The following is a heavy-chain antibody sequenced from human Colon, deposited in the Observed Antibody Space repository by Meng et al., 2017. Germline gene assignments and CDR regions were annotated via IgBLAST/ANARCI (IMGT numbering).Heavy chain of an antibody. CDR1: GGSMSSGNYY. CDR3: ALYFYGSGGKFDP. D-gene: IGHD3-10*01. CDR2: IHHSGSA. J-gene: IGHJ5*02. Sequence: QVQLQESGPGLVEPSQTLSLTCTVSGGSMSSGNYYWSWIRQPPGKGLEWIGYIHHSGSAYYNPSLKSRVSISVDTSKNQFSLNLNSMTAADTAVYYCALYFYGSGGKFDPWGQGTLVTVSS. V-gene: IGHV4-30-4*01.